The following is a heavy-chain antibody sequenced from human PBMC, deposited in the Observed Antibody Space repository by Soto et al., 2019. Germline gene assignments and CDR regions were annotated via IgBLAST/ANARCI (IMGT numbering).Heavy chain of an antibody. J-gene: IGHJ4*02. Sequence: QVQLQESGPGLVKPSQTLSLTCTVSGGSISSGGYYWSWIRQHPGKGLEWIGYIYYSGSTYYNPSLNSRVTISVDTSKNQFSLKLSSVTAADTAVYYCARGSMDPGVIISSYFDYWGQGTLVTVSS. V-gene: IGHV4-31*03. CDR1: GGSISSGGYY. CDR3: ARGSMDPGVIISSYFDY. D-gene: IGHD3-10*01. CDR2: IYYSGST.